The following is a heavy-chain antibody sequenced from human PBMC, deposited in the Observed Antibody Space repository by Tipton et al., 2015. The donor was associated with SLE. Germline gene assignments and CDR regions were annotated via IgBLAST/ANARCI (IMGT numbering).Heavy chain of an antibody. CDR1: GGSISSSNW. CDR3: ARHVVVIATGPDSYYFDY. CDR2: IYHSGST. D-gene: IGHD2-21*01. V-gene: IGHV4-4*02. J-gene: IGHJ4*02. Sequence: TLSLTCTVSGGSISSSNWWSWVRQPPGKGLEWIGEIYHSGSTYYNPSLKSRVTISVDTSKNQFSLKLSSVTAADTAVYYCARHVVVIATGPDSYYFDYWGQGTLVTVSS.